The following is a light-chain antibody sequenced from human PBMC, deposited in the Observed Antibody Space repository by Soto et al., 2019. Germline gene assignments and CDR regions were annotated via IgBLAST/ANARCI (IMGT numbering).Light chain of an antibody. V-gene: IGKV3-20*01. CDR1: QSVNNGY. CDR2: GAS. CDR3: QQSGSSLT. Sequence: EVVLTQSPGTXSLSPGERATXSXRASQSVNNGYLAWYQQKPGQGPRLLIYGASARATGIPERFSGSGSGTDLTLTISRLEPEDFAVYHCQQSGSSLTFGQGTKLEMK. J-gene: IGKJ2*01.